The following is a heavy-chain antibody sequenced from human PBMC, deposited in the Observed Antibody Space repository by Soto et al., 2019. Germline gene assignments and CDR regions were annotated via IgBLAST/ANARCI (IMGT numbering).Heavy chain of an antibody. Sequence: LRLSCAASGFTFSSYGMHWVRQAPGKGLEWVAVISYDGSNKYYADSVKGRFTISRDNSKNTLYLQMNSLRAEDTAVYYCARDTYCGGDCYPYGMDVWGQGTTVTVSS. J-gene: IGHJ6*02. CDR1: GFTFSSYG. CDR3: ARDTYCGGDCYPYGMDV. CDR2: ISYDGSNK. V-gene: IGHV3-30*03. D-gene: IGHD2-21*02.